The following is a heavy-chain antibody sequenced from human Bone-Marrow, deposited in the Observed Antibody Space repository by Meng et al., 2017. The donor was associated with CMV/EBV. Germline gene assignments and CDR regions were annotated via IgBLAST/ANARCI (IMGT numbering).Heavy chain of an antibody. V-gene: IGHV3-43*01. D-gene: IGHD6-6*01. CDR2: ISWDGVST. J-gene: IGHJ4*02. CDR1: GFTFDDYT. Sequence: GESLKISCAASGFTFDDYTMHWVRQAPGKGLEWVSLISWDGVSTYYADSVKGRFTISRGNSKTSLYLQMNSLRTEDTALYYCAKDGRGSSGAYYFDYWGQGTLVTV. CDR3: AKDGRGSSGAYYFDY.